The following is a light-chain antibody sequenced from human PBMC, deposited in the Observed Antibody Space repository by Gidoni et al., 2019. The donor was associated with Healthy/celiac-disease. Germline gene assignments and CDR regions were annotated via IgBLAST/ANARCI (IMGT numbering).Light chain of an antibody. V-gene: IGKV3-15*01. J-gene: IGKJ3*01. CDR1: QSVSSN. CDR3: QQYNNWPG. CDR2: GAS. Sequence: EIVMTQSPATLSVSPGERATLSCRASQSVSSNLAWYQQKPGQAPRLLIYGASTRATGIPARFSGSGSVTEFTITISSLKSEDVAVYYCQQYNNWPGVGPGTKVDIK.